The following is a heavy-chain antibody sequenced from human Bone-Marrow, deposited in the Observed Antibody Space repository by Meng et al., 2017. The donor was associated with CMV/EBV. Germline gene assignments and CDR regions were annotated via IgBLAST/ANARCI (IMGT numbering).Heavy chain of an antibody. Sequence: GSLRLSCIVSDSSVFSDHFWAWIRQPPGKRPEWIGSIADTRVTYYSPSLQSRLTVSVDTSKKQVSLTLTSVTAADTAVYYCARDARAPYFDMWGQGTMVTVSS. J-gene: IGHJ3*02. CDR1: DSSVFSDHF. V-gene: IGHV4-38-2*02. CDR2: IADTRVT. CDR3: ARDARAPYFDM.